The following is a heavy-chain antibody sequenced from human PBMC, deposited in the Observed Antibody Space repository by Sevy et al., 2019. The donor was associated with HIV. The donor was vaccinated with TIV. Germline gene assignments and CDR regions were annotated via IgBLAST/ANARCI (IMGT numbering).Heavy chain of an antibody. J-gene: IGHJ4*02. Sequence: GGYLRLSCAASGFTFNNYWMTWVRQAPGKGLEWLANIKQDGSDKYYMESVKGRFNISRDNTKNSLYLQRNSLRPEESAVYYCSRRWDYWGQMGYWGQGTLVTVSS. D-gene: IGHD7-27*01. CDR1: GFTFNNYW. V-gene: IGHV3-7*03. CDR2: IKQDGSDK. CDR3: SRRWDYWGQMGY.